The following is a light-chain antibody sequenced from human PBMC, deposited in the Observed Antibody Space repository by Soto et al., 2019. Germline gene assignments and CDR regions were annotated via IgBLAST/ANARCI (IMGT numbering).Light chain of an antibody. CDR2: DAS. J-gene: IGKJ1*01. CDR1: QSISSW. Sequence: DIQMTQSPSTRSASVGDRVNITCRASQSISSWLAWYQQKPGKAPKLLIYDASSLESGVPSRFSGSGSGTEFTLTISSLQPDDFATYYCQQYNSYSLTFGQGTNVAI. V-gene: IGKV1-5*01. CDR3: QQYNSYSLT.